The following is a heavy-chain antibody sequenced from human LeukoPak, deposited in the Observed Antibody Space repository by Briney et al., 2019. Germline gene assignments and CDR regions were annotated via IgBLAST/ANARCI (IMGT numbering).Heavy chain of an antibody. V-gene: IGHV1-18*01. CDR3: ARVGAAAGIKAYYYYMDV. CDR2: ISAYNGNT. D-gene: IGHD6-13*01. J-gene: IGHJ6*03. Sequence: ASVKVSCKASGYTFTSYGISWVRQAPGQGLGWMGWISAYNGNTNYAQKLQGRVTMTTDTSTSTAYMELRSLRSDDTAVYYCARVGAAAGIKAYYYYMDVWGKGTTVTISS. CDR1: GYTFTSYG.